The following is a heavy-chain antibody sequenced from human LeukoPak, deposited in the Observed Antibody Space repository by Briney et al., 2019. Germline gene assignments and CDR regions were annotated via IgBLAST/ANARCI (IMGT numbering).Heavy chain of an antibody. V-gene: IGHV4-30-2*01. D-gene: IGHD3-9*01. CDR3: ARETPHYDILTGYYSSAFDI. CDR1: GGSISSGGYP. J-gene: IGHJ3*02. Sequence: PSETLSLTCAVSGGSISSGGYPWSWTRHPPGKGLEWIGYIYHSGSTYYNPYLKSRVTISVDRSKNQFSLKLRSVTGADTAVYYCARETPHYDILTGYYSSAFDIWGQGTMVTVSS. CDR2: IYHSGST.